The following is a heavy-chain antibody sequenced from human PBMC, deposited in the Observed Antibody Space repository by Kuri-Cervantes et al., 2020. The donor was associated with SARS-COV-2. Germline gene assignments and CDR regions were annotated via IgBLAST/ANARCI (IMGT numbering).Heavy chain of an antibody. CDR3: ASGTVTTHAFDI. CDR1: GFTFDDYA. V-gene: IGHV3-43D*04. CDR2: ISWDGGST. D-gene: IGHD4-17*01. Sequence: GGSLRLSCAASGFTFDDYAMHWVRQAPGKGLEWVSLISWDGGSTYYADSVKGRFTISRDNSKNSLYLQMSSLRAEDTAVYYCASGTVTTHAFDIWGQGTMVTVSS. J-gene: IGHJ3*02.